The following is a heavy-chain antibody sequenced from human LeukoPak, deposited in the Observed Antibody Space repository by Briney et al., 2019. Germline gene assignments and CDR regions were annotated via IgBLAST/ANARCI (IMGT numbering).Heavy chain of an antibody. CDR3: ASISGASWGDF. CDR1: GISFSSHG. CDR2: ISSDGNTK. D-gene: IGHD3-16*01. J-gene: IGHJ4*02. Sequence: GGSLRLSCAASGISFSSHGMHWVRQAPGKGLEWVAVISSDGNTKYYLDSVKGRFSISRDNSKNTLYLQMSSLSSDDTAMYFCASISGASWGDFWGQGTQVTVSS. V-gene: IGHV3-30*19.